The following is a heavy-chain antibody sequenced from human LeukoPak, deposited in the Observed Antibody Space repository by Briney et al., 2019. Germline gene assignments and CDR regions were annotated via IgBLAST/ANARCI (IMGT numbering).Heavy chain of an antibody. D-gene: IGHD3-10*01. Sequence: GRSLRLSCAASGFTFDNYVMAWFRQAPGKGLEWVSTISALFHNTYSADSVKGRFTISRDNSKSTVYLQMNSLRAEDTAVYYCAKDLFSGWGRAGNMYVWGKGTTVTVSS. CDR2: ISALFHNT. CDR3: AKDLFSGWGRAGNMYV. V-gene: IGHV3-23*01. CDR1: GFTFDNYV. J-gene: IGHJ6*03.